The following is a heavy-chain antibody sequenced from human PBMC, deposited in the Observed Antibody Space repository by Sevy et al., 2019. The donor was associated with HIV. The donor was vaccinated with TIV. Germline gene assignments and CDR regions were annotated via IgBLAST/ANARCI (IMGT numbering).Heavy chain of an antibody. J-gene: IGHJ4*02. Sequence: GGSQRLSCAASGFTFSSYAMHWVRQAPGKGLEWVAVISYDGSNKYYADSVKGRFTISRDNSKNTLYLQMNSLRAEDTAVYYCARDSGSLTSYFDYWGQGTLVTVSS. CDR3: ARDSGSLTSYFDY. CDR2: ISYDGSNK. V-gene: IGHV3-30*04. D-gene: IGHD3-10*01. CDR1: GFTFSSYA.